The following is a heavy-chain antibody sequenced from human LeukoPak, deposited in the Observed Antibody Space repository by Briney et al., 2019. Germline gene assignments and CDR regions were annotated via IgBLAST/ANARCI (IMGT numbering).Heavy chain of an antibody. D-gene: IGHD2-15*01. CDR3: SIGSSYGSLAY. J-gene: IGHJ4*02. CDR1: SAPVNDNY. Sequence: SGTLSLTCTVSSAPVNDNYWSWSRQPAGKTLEGIGHNYTDGSTNYNPSLKSRVPHYVKTPPNLPSPFLRPVAAPGTGLYFSSIGSSYGSLAYWGQGSLVSVSS. V-gene: IGHV4-4*07. CDR2: NYTDGST.